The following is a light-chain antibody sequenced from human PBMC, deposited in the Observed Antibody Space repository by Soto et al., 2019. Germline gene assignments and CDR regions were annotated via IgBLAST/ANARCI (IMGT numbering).Light chain of an antibody. CDR3: LLYYGGAQGVV. J-gene: IGLJ2*01. CDR1: SSDVGYYDY. V-gene: IGLV2-8*01. Sequence: QSALTQPPSASGFPGQSVTISCTGTSSDVGYYDYVSWYQQHPGKAPKLVIYEVTKRPSGVPDRVSASKSGNTASLTVSGLRAEDEADYYCLLYYGGAQGVVFGGGTKLTVL. CDR2: EVT.